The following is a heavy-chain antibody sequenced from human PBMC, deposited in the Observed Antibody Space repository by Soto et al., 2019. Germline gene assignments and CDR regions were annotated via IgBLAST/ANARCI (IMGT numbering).Heavy chain of an antibody. Sequence: EVQLLESGGGLVQPGGSLRLSCAASGFTFSSYAMSWVRQAPGKGLEWVSAISGSGGSTYYADSVKGRFTISRDNSKNTLYLQMNSLRAEDTAVYYCAKDPSNPMIVVVITYFDYWGQGTLVTVSS. D-gene: IGHD3-22*01. V-gene: IGHV3-23*01. J-gene: IGHJ4*02. CDR1: GFTFSSYA. CDR3: AKDPSNPMIVVVITYFDY. CDR2: ISGSGGST.